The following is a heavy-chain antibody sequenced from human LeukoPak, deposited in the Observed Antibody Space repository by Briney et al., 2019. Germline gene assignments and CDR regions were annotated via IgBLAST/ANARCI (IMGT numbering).Heavy chain of an antibody. CDR2: ISSSGSTI. Sequence: GGSLRLSCAASGFTFSGYELNWVRQAPGKGLEWVSYISSSGSTIYYADSVKGRFTISRDNAKNSLYLQMNSLRAEDTAVYYCARSLDSEYFQHWGQGSLVTVSS. CDR3: ARSLDSEYFQH. J-gene: IGHJ1*01. CDR1: GFTFSGYE. V-gene: IGHV3-48*03.